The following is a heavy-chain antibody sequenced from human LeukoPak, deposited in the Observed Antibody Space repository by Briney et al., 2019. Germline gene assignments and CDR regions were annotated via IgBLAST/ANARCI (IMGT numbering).Heavy chain of an antibody. CDR1: GFTFSSYA. CDR2: ISGSGGST. D-gene: IGHD3-3*01. V-gene: IGHV3-23*01. J-gene: IGHJ4*02. CDR3: AKGVAIFGVVTVFDY. Sequence: GGSLRLSCAASGFTFSSYAMSWVRQAPGKGLEWVSAISGSGGSTYYADSVKGRFTISRDNSKNTLYLQMNSLRAEDTAVYYCAKGVAIFGVVTVFDYWGQGTLVTVSS.